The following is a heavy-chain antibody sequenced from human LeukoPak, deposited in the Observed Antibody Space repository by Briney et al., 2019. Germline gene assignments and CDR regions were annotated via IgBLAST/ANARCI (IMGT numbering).Heavy chain of an antibody. CDR2: IYSGGST. Sequence: GGSLRLSCAASGFTISSNYMSWVRQAPGKGLEWVSVIYSGGSTYYADSVKGRFTISRDNSKNTLYLQMNSLRAEDTAVYYCARGGEEQSGYYYYGMDVWGQGTTVTVSS. CDR1: GFTISSNY. CDR3: ARGGEEQSGYYYYGMDV. V-gene: IGHV3-66*01. J-gene: IGHJ6*02. D-gene: IGHD3-10*01.